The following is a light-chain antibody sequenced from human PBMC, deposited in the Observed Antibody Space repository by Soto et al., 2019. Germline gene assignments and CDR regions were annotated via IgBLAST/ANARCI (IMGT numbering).Light chain of an antibody. V-gene: IGKV3-15*01. Sequence: MTQSPATLSVSPGERATLSCRASQSVSSNLAWYQQKPGQAPRLVIYGASTRATGIPARFSGSGSGTDFTLTISSLEPEDFAVYYCHQRQYWPPITFGQGTRLEIK. CDR3: HQRQYWPPIT. CDR1: QSVSSN. J-gene: IGKJ5*01. CDR2: GAS.